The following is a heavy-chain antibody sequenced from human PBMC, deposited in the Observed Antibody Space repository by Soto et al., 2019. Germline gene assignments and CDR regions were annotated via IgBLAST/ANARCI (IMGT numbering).Heavy chain of an antibody. J-gene: IGHJ6*02. V-gene: IGHV4-34*01. CDR1: GGSFSGYY. D-gene: IGHD3-3*01. CDR2: INHSGST. Sequence: SETLSITCAVYGGSFSGYYWSWIRQPPGKGLEWIGEINHSGSTNYNPSLKSRVTISVDTSKNQFSLKLSSVTAADTAVYYCARVSTPPRITIFGVVIPRYYYGMDVWGQGTTVTVSS. CDR3: ARVSTPPRITIFGVVIPRYYYGMDV.